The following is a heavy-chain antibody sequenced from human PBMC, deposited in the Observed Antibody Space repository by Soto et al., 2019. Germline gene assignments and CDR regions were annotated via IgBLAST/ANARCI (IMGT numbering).Heavy chain of an antibody. D-gene: IGHD2-8*01. J-gene: IGHJ5*02. CDR3: AREGGKDIVLRS. CDR1: GGSISSGDYY. Sequence: PSETLSLTCTVSGGSISSGDYYWSWIRQPPGKGLEWIGYIYYSGSTYYNPSLKSRVTISVDTSKNQFSLKLSSVTAADTAVYYCAREGGKDIVLRSWGQGTLVTSPQ. V-gene: IGHV4-30-4*01. CDR2: IYYSGST.